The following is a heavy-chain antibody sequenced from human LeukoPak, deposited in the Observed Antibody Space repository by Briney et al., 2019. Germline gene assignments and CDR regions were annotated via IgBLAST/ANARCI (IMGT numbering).Heavy chain of an antibody. CDR1: GFTFFYDW. Sequence: NPGGSLRLSCAASGFTFFYDWMSWVRQAPGKGLEWVSRIKSKADGDTTEYAAPVKGRFTFSRDDSKTTRYLQMNSLKTEDTAAYYCTRERYCSSTTCPGASELWGQGTMGTASS. V-gene: IGHV3-15*01. J-gene: IGHJ3*01. D-gene: IGHD2-2*01. CDR2: IKSKADGDTT. CDR3: TRERYCSSTTCPGASEL.